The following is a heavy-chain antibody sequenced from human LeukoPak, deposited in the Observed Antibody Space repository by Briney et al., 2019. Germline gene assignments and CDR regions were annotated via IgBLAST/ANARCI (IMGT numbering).Heavy chain of an antibody. J-gene: IGHJ6*03. CDR3: ARVLGGTTEHHGYYMDV. CDR1: VRSFSGYY. V-gene: IGHV4-34*01. Sequence: SETLSLTCAVYVRSFSGYYWSWIRQPPGKGLEWIGETNHSRSTNYNPSLKSRVTISVDTSKNQFSLKLSSVTAADTAVYYCARVLGGTTEHHGYYMDVWGKGTTVTVSS. D-gene: IGHD1-7*01. CDR2: TNHSRST.